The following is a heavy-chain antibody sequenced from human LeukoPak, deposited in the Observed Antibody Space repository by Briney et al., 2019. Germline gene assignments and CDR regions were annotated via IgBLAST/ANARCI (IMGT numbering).Heavy chain of an antibody. CDR1: GGSIYSYY. V-gene: IGHV4-59*01. CDR2: IYNSGST. Sequence: SETLSLTCTVSGGSIYSYYWSWIRQPPGKGLEGIGYIYNSGSTNYNPSLKSRVTISVDTSKNQVSLKLSSVTAADTAVYYCARDQGYSSSSSAFDIWGQGTMVTVSS. J-gene: IGHJ3*02. D-gene: IGHD6-6*01. CDR3: ARDQGYSSSSSAFDI.